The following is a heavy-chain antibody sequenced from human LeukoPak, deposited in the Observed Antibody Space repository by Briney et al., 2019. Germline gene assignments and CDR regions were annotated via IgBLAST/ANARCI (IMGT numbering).Heavy chain of an antibody. CDR1: GGSISSYY. J-gene: IGHJ4*02. D-gene: IGHD6-13*01. CDR3: ARRYSSSWAPFDY. V-gene: IGHV4-59*12. CDR2: IYYSGST. Sequence: SETLSLTCTVSGGSISSYYWSWIRQPPGKGLEWIGYIYYSGSTNYNPSLKSRVTISVDRSKNQFSLKLSSVTAADTAVYYCARRYSSSWAPFDYWGQGTLVTVSS.